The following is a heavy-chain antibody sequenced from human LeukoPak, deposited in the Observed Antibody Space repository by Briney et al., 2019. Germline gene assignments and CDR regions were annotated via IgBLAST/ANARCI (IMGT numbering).Heavy chain of an antibody. V-gene: IGHV4-39*07. Sequence: SETLSLTCTVSGGSISSSNYYWGWIRQPPGKGLEWIGSIYYSGSTYYNPSLKSRVTVSVDTSKNQFSLKLSSVTAADTAVYYCAREVNGNWFDPWGQGTLVTVSS. J-gene: IGHJ5*02. CDR2: IYYSGST. D-gene: IGHD2-8*01. CDR1: GGSISSSNYY. CDR3: AREVNGNWFDP.